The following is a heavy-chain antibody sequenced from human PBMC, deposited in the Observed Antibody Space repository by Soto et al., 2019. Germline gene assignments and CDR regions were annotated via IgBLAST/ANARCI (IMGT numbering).Heavy chain of an antibody. CDR3: ARNGTYSSSLSQYSGMDV. CDR1: DGTFDNFI. D-gene: IGHD1-26*01. Sequence: QVQLVQSGAEVKEPGSSVRVSCKASDGTFDNFIMNWVRQTPGQGLEWMGGIVPMLGTPTYAEKFKGRVTISATGSTSTMYMEVTSLRSEDTAIYYCARNGTYSSSLSQYSGMDVWGQGTTVTVSS. J-gene: IGHJ6*02. V-gene: IGHV1-69*01. CDR2: IVPMLGTP.